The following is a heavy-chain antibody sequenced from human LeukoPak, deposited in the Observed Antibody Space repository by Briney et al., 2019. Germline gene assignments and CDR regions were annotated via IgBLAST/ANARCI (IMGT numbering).Heavy chain of an antibody. V-gene: IGHV3-11*01. CDR3: ARDLYCGGDCLFADY. CDR1: GFTFSDYY. D-gene: IGHD2-21*02. J-gene: IGHJ4*02. CDR2: ISSSGITI. Sequence: GGSLRLSCAASGFTFSDYYMSWIRQAPGKGLEWVSYISSSGITIYYADSVNGRFTISRDNANNSLYLQMNRLRAEDTAVYYCARDLYCGGDCLFADYWGQGTLVTVSS.